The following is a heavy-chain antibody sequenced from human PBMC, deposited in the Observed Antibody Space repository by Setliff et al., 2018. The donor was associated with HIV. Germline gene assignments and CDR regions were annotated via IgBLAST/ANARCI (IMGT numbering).Heavy chain of an antibody. D-gene: IGHD3-9*01. CDR2: IRYDGDNK. CDR1: GFTFSGYG. Sequence: GGSLRLSCAASGFTFSGYGMYWVRQAPGKGLEWVAFIRYDGDNKYYADSVKGRFTISRDNSKNTLYLQMNSLRAKDAAVYYCAKDDILSGPKPFDYWGRGTLVTVSS. V-gene: IGHV3-30*02. CDR3: AKDDILSGPKPFDY. J-gene: IGHJ4*02.